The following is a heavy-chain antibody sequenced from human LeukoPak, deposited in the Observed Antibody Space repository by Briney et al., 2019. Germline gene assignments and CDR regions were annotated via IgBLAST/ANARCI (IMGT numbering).Heavy chain of an antibody. CDR1: GASISSYF. J-gene: IGHJ5*02. V-gene: IGHV4-59*08. D-gene: IGHD3-10*01. CDR2: IYYSGST. Sequence: SETLSLTCTVSGASISSYFWTWIRQSPGKGLEWLGYIYYSGSTNYNPSLKSRVTISVDTSKNQFSLKLNSVTAADTAVYYCARYDYGSGYPGSWLDPWGQGTLVTVSS. CDR3: ARYDYGSGYPGSWLDP.